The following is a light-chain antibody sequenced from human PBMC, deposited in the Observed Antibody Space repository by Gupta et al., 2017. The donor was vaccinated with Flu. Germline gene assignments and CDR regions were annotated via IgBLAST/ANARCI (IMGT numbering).Light chain of an antibody. CDR3: QLYDTWPPWT. J-gene: IGKJ1*01. CDR1: QSISSK. CDR2: DAY. V-gene: IGKV3-15*01. Sequence: EIVMTQSPATLSVSPGERATLSCRASQSISSKIAWYQQKPGQAPRLLIYDAYTRPTGIPVRFSGSGSGTEFTLTINSLQSEDFAVYYCQLYDTWPPWTLGQGTKVEIK.